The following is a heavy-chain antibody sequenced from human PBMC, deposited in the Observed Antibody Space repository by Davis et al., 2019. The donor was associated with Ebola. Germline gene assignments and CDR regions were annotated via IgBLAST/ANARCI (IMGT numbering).Heavy chain of an antibody. CDR3: AKGGNYGSGAFYDY. D-gene: IGHD3-16*01. CDR1: GLTFDDYP. Sequence: SLKTSCAVSGLTFDDYPMHWVRQAPGKGLEWVSGISWNSGRIGYADSVKGRFTISRDNAKNSLYLQMNSLRADDTALYYCAKGGNYGSGAFYDYWGQGTLVTVSS. J-gene: IGHJ4*02. V-gene: IGHV3-9*01. CDR2: ISWNSGRI.